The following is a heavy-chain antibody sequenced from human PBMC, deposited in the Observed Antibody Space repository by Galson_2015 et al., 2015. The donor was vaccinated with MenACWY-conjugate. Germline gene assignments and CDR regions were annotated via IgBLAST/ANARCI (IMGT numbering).Heavy chain of an antibody. D-gene: IGHD2-2*01. V-gene: IGHV4-34*01. CDR2: INHSGST. Sequence: ETLSLTCAVYGGSFSGYYWSWIRQPPGKGLEWIGEINHSGSTNYNPSLKSRVTISVDTSKNQFSLKLSSVTAADTAVYYCAREADSGKDIVVVPAARAARFDYWGQGTLVTVSS. CDR1: GGSFSGYY. J-gene: IGHJ4*02. CDR3: AREADSGKDIVVVPAARAARFDY.